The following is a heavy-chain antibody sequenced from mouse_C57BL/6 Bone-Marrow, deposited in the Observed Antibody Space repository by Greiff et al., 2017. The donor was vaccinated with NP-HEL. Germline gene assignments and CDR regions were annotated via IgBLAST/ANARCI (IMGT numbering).Heavy chain of an antibody. V-gene: IGHV1-74*01. J-gene: IGHJ1*03. CDR1: GYTFTSYW. CDR3: ARRYYGSSFWYFDV. Sequence: QVQLQQPGAELVKPGASVKVSCKASGYTFTSYWMHWVKQRPGQGLEWIGRIHPSDSDTNYNQKFKGKATLTADKSSSTAYMQFSSLTSEDSAIYYCARRYYGSSFWYFDVWGTGTTVTVSS. D-gene: IGHD1-1*01. CDR2: IHPSDSDT.